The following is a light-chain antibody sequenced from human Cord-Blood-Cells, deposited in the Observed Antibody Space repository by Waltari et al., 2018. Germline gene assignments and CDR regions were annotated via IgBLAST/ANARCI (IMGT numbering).Light chain of an antibody. CDR2: WAS. J-gene: IGKJ1*01. CDR1: QSVLYSSNNKNY. V-gene: IGKV4-1*01. Sequence: DIVMTQSPDSLAVSLGERANINCKSSQSVLYSSNNKNYLAWYQQKPGQPPKLLIYWASTRESGVPDRFSGSGSRTDFTLTISSLQAEDVAVYYCQQYYSTPPTFGQGTKVEIK. CDR3: QQYYSTPPT.